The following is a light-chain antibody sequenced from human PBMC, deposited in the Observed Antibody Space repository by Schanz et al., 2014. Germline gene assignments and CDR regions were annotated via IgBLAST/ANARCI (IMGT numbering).Light chain of an antibody. CDR2: SVN. Sequence: QSALIQPPSVSGSPGQSVTISCTGTSSDVGSCDYVSWFQHHPGTVPKPMIYSVNTRPSGVPDRFSGSKSDNTASMTISGLQAVDEADYYCQTYDISLSAWVFGGGTKVTVL. V-gene: IGLV2-11*01. CDR3: QTYDISLSAWV. J-gene: IGLJ3*02. CDR1: SSDVGSCDY.